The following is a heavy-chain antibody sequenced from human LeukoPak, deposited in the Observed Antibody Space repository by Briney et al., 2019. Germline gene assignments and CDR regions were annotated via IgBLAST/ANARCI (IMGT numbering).Heavy chain of an antibody. Sequence: GGSLRLSCAASGFTFSSYAIHWVRQAPGKGLEYVSAISSNGGSTYYANSVKGRFTISRDNSKNTLYLQMGSLRAEDMAVYYCARKTGGMDVWGQGTTVTVSS. CDR1: GFTFSSYA. CDR2: ISSNGGST. CDR3: ARKTGGMDV. J-gene: IGHJ6*02. V-gene: IGHV3-64*01.